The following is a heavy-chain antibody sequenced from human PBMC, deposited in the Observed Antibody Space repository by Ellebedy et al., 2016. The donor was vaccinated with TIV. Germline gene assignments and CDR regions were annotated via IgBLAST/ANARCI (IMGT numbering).Heavy chain of an antibody. J-gene: IGHJ3*01. V-gene: IGHV1-46*01. CDR1: GYTFTSYY. CDR3: ARSNDAFDV. CDR2: INPSGGST. Sequence: ASVKVSXXASGYTFTSYYIHWVRQAPGQGLEWMGIINPSGGSTRYAQKFQGRDTMTRDTSTSTVYMELSSLRSEDTAVYYCARSNDAFDVWGQGTMVTVSS.